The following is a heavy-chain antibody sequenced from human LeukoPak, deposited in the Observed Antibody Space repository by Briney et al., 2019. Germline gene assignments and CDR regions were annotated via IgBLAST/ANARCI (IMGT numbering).Heavy chain of an antibody. D-gene: IGHD3-10*01. CDR1: GFTFSSYS. V-gene: IGHV3-30*18. Sequence: GGSLRLSCAASGFTFSSYSMHWVRQAPGKGLEWVAVISYDGSNKYYGDSVKGRFIISRDNSKNTLYLQMNSLRAEDTAVYYCAKTERFGLRMPYFDYWGQGTLVTVSS. J-gene: IGHJ4*02. CDR3: AKTERFGLRMPYFDY. CDR2: ISYDGSNK.